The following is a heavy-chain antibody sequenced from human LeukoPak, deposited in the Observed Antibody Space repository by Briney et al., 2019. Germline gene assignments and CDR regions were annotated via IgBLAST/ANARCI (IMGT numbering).Heavy chain of an antibody. J-gene: IGHJ6*02. CDR3: ARRVSAIGYYYYGMDV. D-gene: IGHD2-21*02. CDR1: GYTFTIYG. Sequence: ASVTVSFTASGYTFTIYGIRWVRQAPGQGLEWMGWISAYNGNTNYAQKLQGRVTMTTDTSTSTAYMELRSLRSDDTAVYYCARRVSAIGYYYYGMDVWGQGTTVTVSS. CDR2: ISAYNGNT. V-gene: IGHV1-18*01.